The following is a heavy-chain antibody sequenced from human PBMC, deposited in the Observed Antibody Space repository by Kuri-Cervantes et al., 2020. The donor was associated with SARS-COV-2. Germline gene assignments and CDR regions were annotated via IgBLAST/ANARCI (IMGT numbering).Heavy chain of an antibody. CDR2: IYSGGST. Sequence: LSLTCAASGFTVSSNYMSWVRQAPGKGLEWVSVIYSGGSTYYADSVKGRFTISRDNAKNSLYVQMNSLRAEDTAVYYCARRGGYLPPDAFDIWGQGTMVTVSS. CDR3: ARRGGYLPPDAFDI. CDR1: GFTVSSNY. D-gene: IGHD3-16*02. V-gene: IGHV3-53*01. J-gene: IGHJ3*02.